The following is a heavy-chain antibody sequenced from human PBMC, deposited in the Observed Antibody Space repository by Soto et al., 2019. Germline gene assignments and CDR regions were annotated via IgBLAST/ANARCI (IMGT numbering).Heavy chain of an antibody. V-gene: IGHV4-59*01. Sequence: TLDTLCITCRFSGFSSSGSYWSWIRQSPGKGLEWLGYVYYTGSTNYSPSLRSRVSISVDTSKNEFSLRLSSVTAADTAVYFCARSVAVPGAHIDYWGQGTQVTVSS. CDR2: VYYTGST. CDR1: GFSSSGSY. CDR3: ARSVAVPGAHIDY. J-gene: IGHJ4*02. D-gene: IGHD6-19*01.